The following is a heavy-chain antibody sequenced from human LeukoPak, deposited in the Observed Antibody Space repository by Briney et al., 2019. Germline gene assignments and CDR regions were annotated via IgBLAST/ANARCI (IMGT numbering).Heavy chain of an antibody. Sequence: PSETLSLTCTVSGGSISNSSYSWGWIRQSPGKGLEWIGEINHSGSTNYNPSLKSRVTISVDTSKNQFSLKLTSVTAADTALYYCARAVPILPQRPAGFFDYWGQGILVIVSS. CDR1: GGSISNSSYS. CDR2: INHSGST. D-gene: IGHD1-1*01. J-gene: IGHJ4*02. V-gene: IGHV4-39*07. CDR3: ARAVPILPQRPAGFFDY.